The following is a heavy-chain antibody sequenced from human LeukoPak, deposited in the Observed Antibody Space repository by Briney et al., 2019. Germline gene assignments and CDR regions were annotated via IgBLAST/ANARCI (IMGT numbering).Heavy chain of an antibody. CDR2: MNSDGSIT. J-gene: IGHJ4*02. CDR1: GFTFDDYG. D-gene: IGHD1-26*01. V-gene: IGHV3-74*01. CDR3: ARSRNSGTYTDY. Sequence: GGSLRLSCAASGFTFDDYGMSWVRQAPGKGLVWVSRMNSDGSITNFADSVMGRFTISRDNAKNTLYLQMNSLRAEDTAVYYCARSRNSGTYTDYWGQGTLVTVSS.